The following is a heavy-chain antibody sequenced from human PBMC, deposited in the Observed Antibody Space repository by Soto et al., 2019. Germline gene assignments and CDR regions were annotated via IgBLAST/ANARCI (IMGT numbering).Heavy chain of an antibody. CDR3: AREAV. Sequence: EVQLVESGGGLVQPGGSLRLSCAASGFTFSGYWMSWVRQAPGKGLEWVANIKQDGSEQFYVDSVKGRFTISRDNAKNSLYLQMNSLRDEDTDVYYCAREAVWGQGTTVTVSS. CDR2: IKQDGSEQ. J-gene: IGHJ6*02. CDR1: GFTFSGYW. V-gene: IGHV3-7*05.